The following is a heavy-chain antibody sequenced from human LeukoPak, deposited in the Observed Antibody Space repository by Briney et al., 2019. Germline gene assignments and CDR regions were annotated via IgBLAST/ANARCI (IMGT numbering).Heavy chain of an antibody. D-gene: IGHD5-12*01. CDR1: GFTFSSYS. CDR2: ISSSSSYI. J-gene: IGHJ4*02. CDR3: AREAEATIDY. V-gene: IGHV3-21*01. Sequence: GGSLRLSCAASGFTFSSYSMNWVRQAPGRGLEWVSSISSSSSYIYYADSVKGRFTISRDNAKNSLYLQMNSLRAEDTAVYYCAREAEATIDYWGQGTLVTVSS.